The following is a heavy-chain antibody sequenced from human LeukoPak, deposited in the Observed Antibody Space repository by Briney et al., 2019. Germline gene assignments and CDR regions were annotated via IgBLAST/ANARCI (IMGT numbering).Heavy chain of an antibody. Sequence: PGGSLRPSCVASGFTFSRNWMSWVRQAPGKGLEWVGNIQPDGSEQYPVDSVKGRFTISRDNARNSLFLQMNSLRVEDTAVYYCARDLYSSGWFDYWGQGTLVTVSS. CDR2: IQPDGSEQ. J-gene: IGHJ4*02. CDR1: GFTFSRNW. CDR3: ARDLYSSGWFDY. D-gene: IGHD6-19*01. V-gene: IGHV3-7*01.